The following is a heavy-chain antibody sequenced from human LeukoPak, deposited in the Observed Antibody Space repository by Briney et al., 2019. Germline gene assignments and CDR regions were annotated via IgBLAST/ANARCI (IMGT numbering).Heavy chain of an antibody. V-gene: IGHV4-59*08. CDR2: IYSSGTT. D-gene: IGHD3-10*01. CDR3: AGLIYGSGSYYKDY. CDR1: RDSISSYS. J-gene: IGHJ4*02. Sequence: SETLSLTCTVSRDSISSYSWSWIRQPPGKGLEWIGDIYSSGTTKYNPSLKSRVTISVDMSRNQFSLKLTSVTAADTAVYYCAGLIYGSGSYYKDYWGQGTLVTVSS.